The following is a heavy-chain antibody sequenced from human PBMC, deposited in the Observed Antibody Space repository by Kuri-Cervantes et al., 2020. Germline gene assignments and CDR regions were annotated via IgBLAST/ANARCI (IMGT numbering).Heavy chain of an antibody. CDR3: ARDLGDYGNHWYFDL. J-gene: IGHJ2*01. D-gene: IGHD4-11*01. Sequence: GGSLRLSCAASGFTFSSYGMHWVRQAPGKGLEWVAVIWYDGSNKYYADSVKGRFTISRDNSKNTLYLQLSSLRAEDTAVYYCARDLGDYGNHWYFDLWGRGTLVTVSS. CDR2: IWYDGSNK. V-gene: IGHV3-33*01. CDR1: GFTFSSYG.